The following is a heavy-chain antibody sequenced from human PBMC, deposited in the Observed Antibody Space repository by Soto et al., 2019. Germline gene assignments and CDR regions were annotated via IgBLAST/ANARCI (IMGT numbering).Heavy chain of an antibody. J-gene: IGHJ6*02. CDR2: IKSKTDGGTT. Sequence: PGGSLRLSCAASGFTFSNAWMNWVRQAPGKGLEWVGRIKSKTDGGTTDYAAPVKGRFTISRDDSKNTLYLQMNSLKTEDTAVYYCTTDGYRDYGDSHAPYYYYYYGMDVWGQGTTVTVSS. CDR1: GFTFSNAW. V-gene: IGHV3-15*07. CDR3: TTDGYRDYGDSHAPYYYYYYGMDV. D-gene: IGHD4-17*01.